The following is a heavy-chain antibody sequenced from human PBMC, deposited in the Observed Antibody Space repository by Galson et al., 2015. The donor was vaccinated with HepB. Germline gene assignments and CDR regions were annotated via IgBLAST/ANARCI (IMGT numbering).Heavy chain of an antibody. CDR2: FDPEDGET. J-gene: IGHJ3*02. CDR1: GYTLTELS. CDR3: ATDAPSYGDIGVAAFDI. Sequence: SVKVSCKVSGYTLTELSMRWVRQAPGKGLEWMGGFDPEDGETIYAQKFQGRVTMTEDTSTDTAYMELSSLRSEDTAVYYCATDAPSYGDIGVAAFDIWGQGTMVTVSS. D-gene: IGHD4-17*01. V-gene: IGHV1-24*01.